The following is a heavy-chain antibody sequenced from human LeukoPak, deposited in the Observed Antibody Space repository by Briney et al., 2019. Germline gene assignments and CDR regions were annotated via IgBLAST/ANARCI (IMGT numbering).Heavy chain of an antibody. J-gene: IGHJ3*02. CDR1: GGSVSSSNYY. CDR2: IYYSGST. CDR3: ARIPGEYSYGYGDAFDI. D-gene: IGHD5-18*01. V-gene: IGHV4-61*01. Sequence: PSETLSLTCTVSGGSVSSSNYYWSWIRQPPGKGLEWIGYIYYSGSTSYNPSLKSRVTISVDTSKNQFSLKLSSVTAADTAVYYCARIPGEYSYGYGDAFDIWGQGTMVTVSS.